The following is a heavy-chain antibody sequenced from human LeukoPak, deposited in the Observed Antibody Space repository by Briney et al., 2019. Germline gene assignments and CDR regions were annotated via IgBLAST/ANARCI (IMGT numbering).Heavy chain of an antibody. CDR2: INPNSGGT. CDR3: AREGGRNLGEYWFDP. D-gene: IGHD3-16*01. J-gene: IGHJ5*02. V-gene: IGHV1-2*02. CDR1: GFTFTAYD. Sequence: VASVKVSCKASGFTFTAYDIHWVRQAPGQGLEWMGKINPNSGGTEYTHSFHGRVSATRDTSISTVYMELARLTSDDTAVYYCAREGGRNLGEYWFDPWGQGTLVTVSS.